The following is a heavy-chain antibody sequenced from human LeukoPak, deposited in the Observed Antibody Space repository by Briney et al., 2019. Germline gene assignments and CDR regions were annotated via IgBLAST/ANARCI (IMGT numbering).Heavy chain of an antibody. V-gene: IGHV4-59*08. Sequence: SGTLSHTCIVPRGSISSHYLTSIRPPPGRGVAWLAYIYYRGAINYPPSLKSRVTIPVDTSKNQFSLKLSYVTAADTAVYYCARALLGANDAFDIWGQGTMVTVSS. CDR2: IYYRGAI. D-gene: IGHD3-16*01. CDR1: RGSISSHY. CDR3: ARALLGANDAFDI. J-gene: IGHJ3*02.